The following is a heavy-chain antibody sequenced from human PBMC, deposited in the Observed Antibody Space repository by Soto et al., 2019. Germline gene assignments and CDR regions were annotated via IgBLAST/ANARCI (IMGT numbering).Heavy chain of an antibody. Sequence: GGSLRLSCAASGVTFSSYGMHWVRQAPGKGLEWVAVISYDGSNKYYADSVKGRFTISRDNSRNTLYLQMNSLRAEDTAVYYCARAVGPYDYWGQGTLVTVSS. CDR3: ARAVGPYDY. CDR2: ISYDGSNK. V-gene: IGHV3-30*03. J-gene: IGHJ4*02. CDR1: GVTFSSYG. D-gene: IGHD6-19*01.